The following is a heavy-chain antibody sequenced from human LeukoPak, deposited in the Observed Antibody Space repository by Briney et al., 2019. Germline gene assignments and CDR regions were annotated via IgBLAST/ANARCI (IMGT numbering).Heavy chain of an antibody. CDR3: ARDLFGSSWYHSREDQ. CDR1: GFPFSSYW. D-gene: IGHD6-13*01. CDR2: ITGSGSNT. V-gene: IGHV3-23*01. J-gene: IGHJ4*02. Sequence: PGGSLRLSCVASGFPFSSYWMTWVRQAPGKGLECVSAITGSGSNTYYGDSVKGRFTISRDNSKNTLYLQMKSLRGEDTAVYYCARDLFGSSWYHSREDQWGQGTLVTVSS.